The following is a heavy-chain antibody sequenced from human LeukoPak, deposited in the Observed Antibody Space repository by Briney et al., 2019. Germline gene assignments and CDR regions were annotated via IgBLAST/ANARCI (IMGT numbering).Heavy chain of an antibody. CDR1: GYTFIDHY. D-gene: IGHD3-10*01. CDR3: ARDHDTGPDN. Sequence: GSVKVSCKALGYTFIDHYLHSLRQAPGQGVEWRGWIHSGRGETNNAPKFQGRVSLTRDMSTSTAYMELNRLTSEATAVYYCARDHDTGPDNWGQGTLVSVSS. CDR2: IHSGRGET. J-gene: IGHJ4*02. V-gene: IGHV1-2*02.